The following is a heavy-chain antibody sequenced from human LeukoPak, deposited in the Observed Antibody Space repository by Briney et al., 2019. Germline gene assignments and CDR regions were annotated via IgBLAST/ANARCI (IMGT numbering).Heavy chain of an antibody. D-gene: IGHD5-18*01. CDR3: ARDPNRGYSYGTSRDYYMDV. V-gene: IGHV4-39*07. CDR2: IYYSGTT. Sequence: MSSETLSLTCTVSGGSITSSSYYWGWIRQPPGKGLEWIGSIYYSGTTNYNPSLKSRVTISVDTSKKQFSLKLNSVTAADTAIYYCARDPNRGYSYGTSRDYYMDVWGKGTTVTVSS. CDR1: GGSITSSSYY. J-gene: IGHJ6*03.